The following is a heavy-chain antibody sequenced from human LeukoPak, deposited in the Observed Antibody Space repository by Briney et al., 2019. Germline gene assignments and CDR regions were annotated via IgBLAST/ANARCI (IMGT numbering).Heavy chain of an antibody. V-gene: IGHV4-4*07. J-gene: IGHJ4*02. CDR3: ARAGFAAYSYYFDY. CDR1: GGSISSYY. D-gene: IGHD5-18*01. CDR2: IYTSGST. Sequence: SETLSLTCTVSGGSISSYYWNWIRQPAGKGLEWIRRIYTSGSTNYNPSLKSRVTMSVDTSKNQFSLKLSSVTATDTAVYYCARAGFAAYSYYFDYWGQGTLVTVSS.